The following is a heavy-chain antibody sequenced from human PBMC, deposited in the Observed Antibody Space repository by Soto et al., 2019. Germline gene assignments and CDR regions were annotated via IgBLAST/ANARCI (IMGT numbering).Heavy chain of an antibody. Sequence: GESLKISCKGSGYSFTSYWIGWVRQMPGKGLEWMGIIYPGDSDTRYSPSFQGQVTISADKSISTAYLQWSSLKASDTAMYYCARQRGYYYDSSGYFLYDAFDIWGQGTMVTVSS. D-gene: IGHD3-22*01. V-gene: IGHV5-51*01. CDR3: ARQRGYYYDSSGYFLYDAFDI. J-gene: IGHJ3*02. CDR1: GYSFTSYW. CDR2: IYPGDSDT.